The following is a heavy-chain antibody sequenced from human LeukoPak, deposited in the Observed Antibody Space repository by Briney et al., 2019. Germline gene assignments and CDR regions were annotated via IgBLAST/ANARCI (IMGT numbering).Heavy chain of an antibody. CDR1: GFTFSRFG. J-gene: IGHJ4*02. CDR2: IWYDGSNK. D-gene: IGHD3-22*01. V-gene: IGHV3-33*01. Sequence: GGSLRLSCAASGFTFSRFGMHWVRQAPGKGLEWVTDIWYDGSNKYYADSVKGRFTISRDNSKNTLYLKMNSLRAEDTAVYYCARDYYYDSSGYWDYYFDYWGQGTLVSVSS. CDR3: ARDYYYDSSGYWDYYFDY.